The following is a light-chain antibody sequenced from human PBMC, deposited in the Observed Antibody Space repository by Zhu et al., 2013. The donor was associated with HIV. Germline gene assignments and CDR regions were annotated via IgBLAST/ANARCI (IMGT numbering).Light chain of an antibody. CDR2: GAS. V-gene: IGKV3-15*01. CDR3: QQYNNWWT. Sequence: EVVLTQSPATLSVSPGERATLSCRASQSVRTNLAWYQQKLGQAPRLLIYGASTRATGIPVRFSGSGSGAEFTLTISTLQSEDFAIYYCQQYNNWWTFGQGTKVEIK. CDR1: QSVRTN. J-gene: IGKJ1*01.